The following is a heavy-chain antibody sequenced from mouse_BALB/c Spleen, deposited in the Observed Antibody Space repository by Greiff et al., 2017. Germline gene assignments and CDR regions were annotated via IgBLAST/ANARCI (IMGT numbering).Heavy chain of an antibody. D-gene: IGHD2-10*02. CDR3: AREGEYGNYDAMDY. J-gene: IGHJ4*01. Sequence: QVQLKQSGAELVRPGVSVKISCKGSGYTFTDYAMHWVKQSHAKSLEWIGVISTYYGDASYNQKFKGKATMTVDKSSSTAYMELARLTSEDSAIYYCAREGEYGNYDAMDYWGQGTSVTVSS. CDR1: GYTFTDYA. V-gene: IGHV1S137*01. CDR2: ISTYYGDA.